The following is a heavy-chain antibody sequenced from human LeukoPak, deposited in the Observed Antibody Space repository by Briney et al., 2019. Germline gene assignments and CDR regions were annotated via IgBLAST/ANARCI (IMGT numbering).Heavy chain of an antibody. D-gene: IGHD6-13*01. CDR2: IKPNSGGT. V-gene: IGHV1-2*02. CDR3: ARDSAQAIAAAGNPV. Sequence: GASVKDSCKASGYTFTSYYMHWVRQAPGQGLEWMGWIKPNSGGTNYAQKFQGRVTMTRDTSISTAYMELSRLRSDDTAVYYCARDSAQAIAAAGNPVWGQGTLVTVSS. J-gene: IGHJ4*02. CDR1: GYTFTSYY.